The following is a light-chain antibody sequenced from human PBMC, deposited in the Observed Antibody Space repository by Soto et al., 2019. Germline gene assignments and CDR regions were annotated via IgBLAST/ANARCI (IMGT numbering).Light chain of an antibody. CDR2: EVN. CDR3: SSYAGRNNLL. Sequence: QSALTQPPSASGSPGQSVTISCTGTSSDVGGYHSVSWYQQHPGKAPKLMIYEVNKRPSGVPDRFSGSKSGNTASPTVSGLQAEDEADYYCSSYAGRNNLLFGGGTKVTVL. CDR1: SSDVGGYHS. J-gene: IGLJ2*01. V-gene: IGLV2-8*01.